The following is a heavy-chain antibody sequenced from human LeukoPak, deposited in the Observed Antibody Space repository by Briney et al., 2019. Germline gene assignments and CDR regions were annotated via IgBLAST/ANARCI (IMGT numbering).Heavy chain of an antibody. V-gene: IGHV3-53*01. D-gene: IGHD4/OR15-4a*01. CDR1: GFTVSSDS. Sequence: GGSLRLSCTVSGFTVSSDSMSWLRQAPGKGLEWVSFIYSGGSTHYSDSVKGRFTISRDNSKNTLYLQMNSLRAEDTAVYYCARRAGAYSHPYDYWGQGTLVTVSS. CDR3: ARRAGAYSHPYDY. J-gene: IGHJ4*02. CDR2: IYSGGST.